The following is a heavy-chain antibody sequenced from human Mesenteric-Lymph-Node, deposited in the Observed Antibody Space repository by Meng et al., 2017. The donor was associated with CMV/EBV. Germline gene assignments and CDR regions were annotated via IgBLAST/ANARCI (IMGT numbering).Heavy chain of an antibody. V-gene: IGHV3-66*02. D-gene: IGHD4-17*01. CDR1: GFTFSSYA. CDR3: ATTSTWYGDYSFDY. CDR2: IYSGGST. J-gene: IGHJ4*02. Sequence: GESLKISCAASGFTFSSYAMSWVRQAPGKGLEWVSIIYSGGSTYYADSVKGRFTISRDTSKNTVYLQMNSLRAEDTAVYYCATTSTWYGDYSFDYWGQGTLVTVSS.